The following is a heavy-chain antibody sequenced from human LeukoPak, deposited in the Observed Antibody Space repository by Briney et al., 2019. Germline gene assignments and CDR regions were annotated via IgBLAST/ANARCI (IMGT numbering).Heavy chain of an antibody. D-gene: IGHD7-27*01. CDR3: ATNTGTVFDY. Sequence: SETLSLTCTVSGDFITASYWSWIRQPPGKGLEWIGYVYYSGSTEYNPSHRSRVTISLEISKHQFSLNVTSVTAADTAVYYCATNTGTVFDYWGQGALVTVSS. CDR1: GDFITASY. J-gene: IGHJ4*02. V-gene: IGHV4-59*01. CDR2: VYYSGST.